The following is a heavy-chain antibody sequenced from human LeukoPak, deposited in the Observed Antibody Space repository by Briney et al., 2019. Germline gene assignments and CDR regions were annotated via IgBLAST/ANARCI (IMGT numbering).Heavy chain of an antibody. CDR3: TTGVVVPYDYGMDV. D-gene: IGHD3-22*01. V-gene: IGHV3-15*01. CDR1: GFTVSNAW. J-gene: IGHJ6*02. Sequence: GGSLRLSCAASGFTVSNAWMSWVRQAPGKGLEWVGRIKSKTDGGTTDYAAPVKGRFTISRDDSKNTLFLQMNSLKTEDTGVYYCTTGVVVPYDYGMDVWGQGTTVTVSS. CDR2: IKSKTDGGTT.